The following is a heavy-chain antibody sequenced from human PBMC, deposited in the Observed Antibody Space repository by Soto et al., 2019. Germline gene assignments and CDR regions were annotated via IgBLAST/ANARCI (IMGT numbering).Heavy chain of an antibody. CDR2: IIPIFGTA. CDR1: GGTFSTYT. J-gene: IGHJ5*02. Sequence: QVQLVQSGAEVKKPGSSVKVSCKSSGGTFSTYTLAWVRQAPGQGLEWVGGIIPIFGTANYPQKFKGRVTITADESTSTAYMELSSLRSEDTAVYYCASSQDSSGYWNSCFDPWGQGTLVTVSS. V-gene: IGHV1-69*01. CDR3: ASSQDSSGYWNSCFDP. D-gene: IGHD3-22*01.